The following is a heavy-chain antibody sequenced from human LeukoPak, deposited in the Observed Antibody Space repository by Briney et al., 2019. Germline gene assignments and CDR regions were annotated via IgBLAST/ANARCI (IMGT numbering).Heavy chain of an antibody. CDR1: GYRFTNYW. J-gene: IGHJ2*01. V-gene: IGHV5-51*01. Sequence: GESLKISCKGFGYRFTNYWIGWVRQMPGRGLECMGIIYPGDSDTRYRPSFQGQVTISVDKSISTAYLQWNRLEASDTAIYYCARQGASADEDGWYFDLWGRGTLVTVSS. CDR3: ARQGASADEDGWYFDL. CDR2: IYPGDSDT. D-gene: IGHD2-15*01.